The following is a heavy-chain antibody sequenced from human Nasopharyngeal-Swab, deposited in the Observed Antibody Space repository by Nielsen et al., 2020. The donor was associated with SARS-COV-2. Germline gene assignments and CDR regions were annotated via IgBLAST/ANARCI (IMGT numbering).Heavy chain of an antibody. V-gene: IGHV7-4-1*02. Sequence: ASVKVSCKASGYTFTSYAMNWVRQAPGQGLEWMGWINTNTGNPTYAQGFTGRFIFSLDTSVSTAYLQISSLKAEDTAVYYCARAGSSLTGRWFDPWGQGTLVTVSS. D-gene: IGHD6-13*01. CDR1: GYTFTSYA. J-gene: IGHJ5*02. CDR3: ARAGSSLTGRWFDP. CDR2: INTNTGNP.